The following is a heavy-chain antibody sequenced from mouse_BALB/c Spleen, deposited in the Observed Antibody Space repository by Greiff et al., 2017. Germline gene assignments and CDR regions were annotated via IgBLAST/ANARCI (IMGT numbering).Heavy chain of an antibody. CDR2: INSNGGST. Sequence: EVKVVESGGGLVQPGGSLKLSCAASGFTFSSYGMSWVRQTPDKRLELVATINSNGGSTYYPDSVKGRFTISRDNAKNTLYLQMSSLKSEDTAMYYCAREHYYGSWFAYWGQGTLVTVSA. CDR1: GFTFSSYG. CDR3: AREHYYGSWFAY. J-gene: IGHJ3*01. D-gene: IGHD1-2*01. V-gene: IGHV5-6-3*01.